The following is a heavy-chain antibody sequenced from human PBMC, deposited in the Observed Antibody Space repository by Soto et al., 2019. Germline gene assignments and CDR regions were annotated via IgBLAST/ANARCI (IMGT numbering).Heavy chain of an antibody. CDR2: TYYRSNWRH. V-gene: IGHV6-1*01. J-gene: IGHJ4*02. CDR1: GGSVSRNTAA. D-gene: IGHD6-19*01. CDR3: ARGVAGSGFDL. Sequence: PSQTLSITCDICGGSVSRNTAAWNWISSSPSRGLEWLGRTYYRSNWRHDYAVSVKSRITVNPDTSKNHFSLQLNSVTPDDTAVYYCARGVAGSGFDLWGQGSLGTVSS.